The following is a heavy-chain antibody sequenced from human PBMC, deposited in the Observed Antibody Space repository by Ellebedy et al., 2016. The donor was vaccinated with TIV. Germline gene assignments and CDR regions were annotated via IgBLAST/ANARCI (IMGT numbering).Heavy chain of an antibody. J-gene: IGHJ3*01. CDR2: VYFTGST. CDR1: GGSISSSANC. CDR3: AKDGKHYPGTFDL. Sequence: SETLSLXXTVSGGSISSSANCWDWIRQPPGKGLEWIGRVYFTGSTHYNPSLRSRVTISVDTSKNLFSLKLDSVTAADTAVHYCAKDGKHYPGTFDLWGQGTMVTVSS. V-gene: IGHV4-39*07. D-gene: IGHD1-26*01.